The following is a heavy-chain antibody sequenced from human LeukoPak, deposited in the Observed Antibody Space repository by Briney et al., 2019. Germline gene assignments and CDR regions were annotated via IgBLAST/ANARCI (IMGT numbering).Heavy chain of an antibody. CDR2: IIPIFGTA. V-gene: IGHV1-69*13. Sequence: SVKVSCKASGGTFSSYAISWVRQAPGQGLEWMGGIIPIFGTANYAQKFQGRVTITADESTSTAYMELSSLRSEDTAVYYCASSIAAADAFDYWGQGTLVTVSS. J-gene: IGHJ4*02. D-gene: IGHD6-13*01. CDR3: ASSIAAADAFDY. CDR1: GGTFSSYA.